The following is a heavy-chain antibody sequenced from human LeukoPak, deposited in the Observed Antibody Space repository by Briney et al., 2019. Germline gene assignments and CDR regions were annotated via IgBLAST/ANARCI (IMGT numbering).Heavy chain of an antibody. D-gene: IGHD2-2*01. V-gene: IGHV3-23*01. CDR1: GFTFSSYA. CDR3: AKGAVVPAATSYYYYGMDV. J-gene: IGHJ6*02. CDR2: ISGSGGST. Sequence: GGSLRLSCAASGFTFSSYAMSWVRQAPGKGLEWVSAISGSGGSTYYADSVKGRFTISRDNSKNTLYLQMNSLRAEDTAVYYCAKGAVVPAATSYYYYGMDVWGQGTTVTVSS.